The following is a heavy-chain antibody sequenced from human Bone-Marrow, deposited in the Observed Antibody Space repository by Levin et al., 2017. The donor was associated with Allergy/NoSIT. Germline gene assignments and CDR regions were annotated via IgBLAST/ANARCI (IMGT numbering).Heavy chain of an antibody. CDR3: TRVRDDHDTSEH. CDR1: GFTYRYSW. J-gene: IGHJ4*02. V-gene: IGHV3-7*01. D-gene: IGHD3-9*01. Sequence: GESLKISCATSGFTYRYSWLSWVRQAPGEGLEWVAVTNDDGTATDYLDSVKGRFTISSDLAKNALYLQMNSPRAEDTAVYYCTRVRDDHDTSEHWGQGTLVTVSS. CDR2: TNDDGTAT.